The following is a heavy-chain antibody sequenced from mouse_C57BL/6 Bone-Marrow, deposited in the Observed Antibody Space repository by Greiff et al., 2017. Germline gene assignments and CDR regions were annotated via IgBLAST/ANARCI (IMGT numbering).Heavy chain of an antibody. V-gene: IGHV14-4*01. D-gene: IGHD2-2*01. CDR1: GFNIKDDY. Sequence: EVQVVESGAELVRPGASVKLSCTASGFNIKDDYMHWVKQRPEQGLAWIGWIDPENGDTEYASKFQGKATITADTSSNTAYLQLSSLTSDDTAVYYCATIYYGYALFAYWGQGTLVTVSA. CDR2: IDPENGDT. J-gene: IGHJ3*01. CDR3: ATIYYGYALFAY.